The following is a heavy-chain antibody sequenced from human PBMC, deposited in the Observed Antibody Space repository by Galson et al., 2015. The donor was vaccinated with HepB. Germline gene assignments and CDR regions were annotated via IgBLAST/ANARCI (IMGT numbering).Heavy chain of an antibody. Sequence: QSGAEVTKPGESLKISCKGSGYSFTSYWIGWVRQMPGKGLEWMGIIYPGDSDTRYSPSFQGQVTISADKSISTAYLQWSSLKASDTAMYYCARHPSTYYYDSSGYYSPGWYYYYGMDVWGQGTTVTVSS. CDR3: ARHPSTYYYDSSGYYSPGWYYYYGMDV. V-gene: IGHV5-51*01. J-gene: IGHJ6*02. CDR2: IYPGDSDT. CDR1: GYSFTSYW. D-gene: IGHD3-22*01.